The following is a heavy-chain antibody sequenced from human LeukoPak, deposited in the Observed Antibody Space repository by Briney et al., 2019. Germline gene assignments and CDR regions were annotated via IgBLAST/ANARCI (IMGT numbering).Heavy chain of an antibody. CDR3: AREMTGYSDY. V-gene: IGHV4-39*07. CDR2: IYYSGST. D-gene: IGHD3-9*01. J-gene: IGHJ4*02. Sequence: SETLSLTCTVSGGSISSSSYYWGWIRQPPGKGLEWIGSIYYSGSTYYNPSLKSRLTISVDTSKNQFSLKLSSVTAADTAVYYCAREMTGYSDYWGQGTLVTVSS. CDR1: GGSISSSSYY.